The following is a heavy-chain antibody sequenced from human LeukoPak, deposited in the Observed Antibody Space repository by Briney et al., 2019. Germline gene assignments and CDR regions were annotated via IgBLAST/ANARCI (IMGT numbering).Heavy chain of an antibody. CDR1: GGSISSNY. CDR2: IHYSGST. Sequence: SETLSLTCTVSGGSISSNYWSWIRRPPGKGLEWIGYIHYSGSTNYNPSLKSRVSISVDTSKNQFSLKLSSVTAADTAVYYCARGYSIDYWGQGTLVTVSS. V-gene: IGHV4-59*01. J-gene: IGHJ4*02. CDR3: ARGYSIDY. D-gene: IGHD1-26*01.